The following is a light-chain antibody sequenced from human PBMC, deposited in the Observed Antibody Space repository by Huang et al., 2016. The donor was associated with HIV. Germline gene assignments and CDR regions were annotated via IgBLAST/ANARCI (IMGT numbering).Light chain of an antibody. V-gene: IGKV3-15*01. J-gene: IGKJ1*01. CDR3: QQYNNWPRT. Sequence: EIVMTQSPATLSVSPGERATLSCRASQSVSSNLAWYQQKPGQAPRLLIYGASTRATGIQARFSGSGSGTEFTRTISSLQSEDFAVYYCQQYNNWPRTFGQGTKVEIK. CDR1: QSVSSN. CDR2: GAS.